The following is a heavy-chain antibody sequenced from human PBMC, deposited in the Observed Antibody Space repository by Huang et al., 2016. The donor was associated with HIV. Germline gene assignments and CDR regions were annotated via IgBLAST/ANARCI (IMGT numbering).Heavy chain of an antibody. CDR1: GFSFPSYW. D-gene: IGHD1-1*01. CDR2: SVPGNSNT. CDR3: AIHDSKDVTVDD. Sequence: EVQLVQSGVEVKQPGESLTISCKCSGFSFPSYWIGWVRQMPGTGLAWSGISVPGNSNTFDSPAFQGQVTISADKYTRTAYLQWSSLKASDSAIYYCAIHDSKDVTVDDWGQGTLVAVSS. J-gene: IGHJ4*02. V-gene: IGHV5-51*03.